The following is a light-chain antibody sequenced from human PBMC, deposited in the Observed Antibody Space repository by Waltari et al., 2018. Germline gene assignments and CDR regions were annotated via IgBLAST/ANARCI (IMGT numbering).Light chain of an antibody. CDR2: EVS. J-gene: IGLJ1*01. CDR3: CSYAGSSTFV. CDR1: SSDVGSYNL. Sequence: QSALTQPASVSGSPGQSITISCTGTSSDVGSYNLVSWYQQHPGKAPKPMIYEVSKRPSGVSTRVSGAKSGNTASLTISGLQAEDEADYYCCSYAGSSTFVFGTGTKVTVL. V-gene: IGLV2-23*02.